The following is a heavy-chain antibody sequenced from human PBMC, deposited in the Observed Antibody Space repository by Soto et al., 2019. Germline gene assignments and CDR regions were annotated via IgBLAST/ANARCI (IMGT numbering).Heavy chain of an antibody. D-gene: IGHD6-13*01. CDR1: GGSFSGYY. CDR2: IQHSGST. CDR3: ARVVSSSWYWFDP. J-gene: IGHJ5*02. V-gene: IGHV4-34*01. Sequence: QVQLQQWGAGVLKPSETLSLTCAVYGGSFSGYYWCWIRLPPGKGLEWIGEIQHSGSTNYNPSLKSRDTVSVDTSKNQCSLKLSYVTAADTAVYYCARVVSSSWYWFDPWGQGTLVTVSA.